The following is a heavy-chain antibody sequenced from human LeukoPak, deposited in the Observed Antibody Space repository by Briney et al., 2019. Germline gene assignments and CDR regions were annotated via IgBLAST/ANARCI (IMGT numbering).Heavy chain of an antibody. J-gene: IGHJ4*02. CDR2: IIPILGIA. Sequence: SVTVSCKASGGTFSSYAISWVRQAPGQGLEWMGRIIPILGIANYAQKFQGRVTITADKSTSTAYMELSSLRSEDTAVYYCAREFYYDSSGYFNWGQGALVTVSS. CDR1: GGTFSSYA. V-gene: IGHV1-69*04. CDR3: AREFYYDSSGYFN. D-gene: IGHD3-22*01.